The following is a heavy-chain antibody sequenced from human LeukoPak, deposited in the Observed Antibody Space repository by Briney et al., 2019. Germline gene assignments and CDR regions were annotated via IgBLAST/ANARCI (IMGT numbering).Heavy chain of an antibody. CDR3: ASQGGY. Sequence: GGSLRLSGAASGLSLSDFWMHWVRQVPGKGLVWVSRISPDGTKTRYADFVKGRFIISRDNAKNALYLQMNNLRVDDTAMYYCASQGGYWGQGTLVGVSS. J-gene: IGHJ4*02. CDR2: ISPDGTKT. D-gene: IGHD3-16*01. CDR1: GLSLSDFW. V-gene: IGHV3-74*01.